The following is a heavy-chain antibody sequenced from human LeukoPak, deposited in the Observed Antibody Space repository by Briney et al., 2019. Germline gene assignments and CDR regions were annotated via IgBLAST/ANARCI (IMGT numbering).Heavy chain of an antibody. D-gene: IGHD3-10*01. CDR3: EIDSSRSGSYPSLFNY. Sequence: GGSLRLSCAASVFSFSIYAMSWVRQAPGKGLEWVSAIRGSGGSTYYADSVKGRFTISRDNSKNTLYLQMNSLRAEDTAVHYCEIDSSRSGSYPSLFNYWGHGTLVTVSS. J-gene: IGHJ4*01. V-gene: IGHV3-23*01. CDR1: VFSFSIYA. CDR2: IRGSGGST.